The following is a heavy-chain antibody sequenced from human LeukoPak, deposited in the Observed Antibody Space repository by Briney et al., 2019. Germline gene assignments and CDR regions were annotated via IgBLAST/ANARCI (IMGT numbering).Heavy chain of an antibody. J-gene: IGHJ4*02. D-gene: IGHD3-16*02. Sequence: GRSLRLSCAASGFSFSNYGMHWVRQAPGKGLEWVAVISYGGSIEYYADSVKGRFTISRDNSKNTLYLQMNSLRAEDTAAYYCARSPFGGVIVIGDYWGQGTLVTVSS. CDR3: ARSPFGGVIVIGDY. CDR2: ISYGGSIE. V-gene: IGHV3-30*03. CDR1: GFSFSNYG.